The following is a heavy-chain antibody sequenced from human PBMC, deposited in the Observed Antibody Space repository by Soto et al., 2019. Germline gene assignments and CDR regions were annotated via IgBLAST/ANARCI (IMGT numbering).Heavy chain of an antibody. V-gene: IGHV4-31*03. J-gene: IGHJ4*02. CDR3: ARAAIQLWFGWVDY. CDR1: GGSISSGGYY. Sequence: SETLSLTCTVSGGSISSGGYYWSWIRQHPGKGLEWIGYIYYSGSTYYNPSLKSRVTISVDTSKNQFSLKLSSVTAADTAVYYCARAAIQLWFGWVDYWGQGTLVTSPQ. D-gene: IGHD5-18*01. CDR2: IYYSGST.